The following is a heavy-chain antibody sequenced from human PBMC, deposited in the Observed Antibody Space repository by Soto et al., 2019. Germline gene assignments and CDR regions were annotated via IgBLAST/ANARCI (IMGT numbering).Heavy chain of an antibody. Sequence: QVQMQESGPGLVKPSGTLSLTCAVSGGSISSSNWWSWVRQPPGKVLEWIGEIYHSRSTNDNPSLKSRDNISVYQSKNQSSLKLSSVTAADTAVYYCARVAIFGVVIDYFDSWGQGTLVTVSS. J-gene: IGHJ4*02. CDR2: IYHSRST. V-gene: IGHV4-4*02. CDR1: GGSISSSNW. CDR3: ARVAIFGVVIDYFDS. D-gene: IGHD3-3*01.